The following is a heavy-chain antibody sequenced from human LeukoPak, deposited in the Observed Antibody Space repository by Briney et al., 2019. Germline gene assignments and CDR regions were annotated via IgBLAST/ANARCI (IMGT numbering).Heavy chain of an antibody. V-gene: IGHV1-18*01. D-gene: IGHD6-19*01. CDR2: ISAYNGNT. CDR3: ARVGLTGSGWYSATYSDY. Sequence: GASVKVSCKASGYTFTSCGISWVRQAPGQGLEWMGWISAYNGNTNYAQKLQGRVTMTTDTSTSTAYMELRSLRSDDTAVCYCARVGLTGSGWYSATYSDYWGQGTLVTVSS. CDR1: GYTFTSCG. J-gene: IGHJ4*02.